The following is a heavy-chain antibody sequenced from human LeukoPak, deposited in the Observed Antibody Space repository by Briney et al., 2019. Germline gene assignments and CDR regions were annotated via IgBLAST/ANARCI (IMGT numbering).Heavy chain of an antibody. J-gene: IGHJ4*02. Sequence: GGSLRLSCAASGFSVNTNYMSWVRQAPGEGLEWGSVIYRDGGTYYADSVKGRFTISRDNSKNTLYLQMDSLRAEDTAVYYCARDVRGDALAAAGTWPYYFDYWGQGTLVTVSS. CDR3: ARDVRGDALAAAGTWPYYFDY. V-gene: IGHV3-66*01. CDR1: GFSVNTNY. CDR2: IYRDGGT. D-gene: IGHD6-13*01.